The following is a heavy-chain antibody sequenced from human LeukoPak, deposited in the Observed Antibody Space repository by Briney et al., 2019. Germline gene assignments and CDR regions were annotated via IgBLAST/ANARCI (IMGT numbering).Heavy chain of an antibody. Sequence: GGSLRHSCAASGFTFSSYGMHWVRPAPGKGLEWGADISYDGSNKYYADSVKRRFTISRDNYKNTLYLQMNSLRAEDTAVYYCAKDPLLGGTAYYFDYWGQGTLVTVSS. CDR2: ISYDGSNK. V-gene: IGHV3-30*18. CDR1: GFTFSSYG. CDR3: AKDPLLGGTAYYFDY. D-gene: IGHD1-1*01. J-gene: IGHJ4*02.